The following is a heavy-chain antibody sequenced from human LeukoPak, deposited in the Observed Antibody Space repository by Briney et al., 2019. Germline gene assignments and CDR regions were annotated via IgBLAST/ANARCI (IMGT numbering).Heavy chain of an antibody. J-gene: IGHJ4*02. CDR1: TLTFCNYC. V-gene: IGHV3-74*01. CDR2: TKSDGSST. CDR3: ARHHFYGIWSGYYQGYCDY. D-gene: IGHD3-3*01. Sequence: PGGSLRLSCAASTLTFCNYCTHWLRQATGKGLVWVSHTKSDGSSTRYAEYVQGGVTIPRHHTKKTLYLQMNSRRAEDTAVYYCARHHFYGIWSGYYQGYCDYWGQGTLVTVSS.